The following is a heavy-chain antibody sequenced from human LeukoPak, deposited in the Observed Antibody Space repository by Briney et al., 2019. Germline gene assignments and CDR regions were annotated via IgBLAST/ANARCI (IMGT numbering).Heavy chain of an antibody. V-gene: IGHV3-13*01. CDR2: IGTAGDT. J-gene: IGHJ4*02. CDR3: ARDMITFGGVIAPFDY. CDR1: GFTFSSYD. Sequence: GGSLRLSCAASGFTFSSYDMHWVRQATGKGLEWVSAIGTAGDTYYPGSVKGRFTISRDNAKNSLYPQMNSLRAEDTAVYYCARDMITFGGVIAPFDYWGQGTLVTVSS. D-gene: IGHD3-16*02.